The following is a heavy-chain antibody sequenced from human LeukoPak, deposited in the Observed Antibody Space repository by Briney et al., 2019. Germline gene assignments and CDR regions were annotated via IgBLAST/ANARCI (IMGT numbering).Heavy chain of an antibody. CDR2: IYHSGST. CDR3: ARDGGYYYGSGSYSPSFDY. D-gene: IGHD3-10*01. CDR1: GGSISSSNW. J-gene: IGHJ4*02. V-gene: IGHV4-4*02. Sequence: PSGTLSLTCAVSGGSISSSNWWSWVRQPPGKGLEWIGEIYHSGSTNYSPSLKSRVTLSVDTSKNQFSLRLSSVTAADTAVYYCARDGGYYYGSGSYSPSFDYWGQGTLVTVSS.